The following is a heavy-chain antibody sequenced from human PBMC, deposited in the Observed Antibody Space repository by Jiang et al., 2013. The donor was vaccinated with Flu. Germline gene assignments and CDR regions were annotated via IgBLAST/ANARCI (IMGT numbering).Heavy chain of an antibody. CDR3: ARAYSSGWYTAGN. Sequence: QLLESGGGVAQPGRSLRLSCAASGFTFSSYGMHWVRQAPGKGLEWVAVIWYDGSNKYYADSVKGRFTISRDNSKNTLYLQMNSLRAEDTAVYYCARAYSSGWYTAGNWGQGTLVTVSS. V-gene: IGHV3-33*08. CDR2: IWYDGSNK. D-gene: IGHD6-19*01. CDR1: GFTFSSYG. J-gene: IGHJ4*02.